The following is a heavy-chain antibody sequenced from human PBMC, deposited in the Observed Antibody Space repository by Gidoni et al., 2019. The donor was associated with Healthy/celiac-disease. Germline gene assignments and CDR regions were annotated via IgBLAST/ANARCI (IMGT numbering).Heavy chain of an antibody. Sequence: EVQLLESGGGLVQPGGSLRLSCAASGFTLSSYAMSWVRQAPGKGLEWVSAISGSGGSTYYADSVKGRFTISRDNSKNTLYLQMNSLRAEDTAVYYCAKDLPIRTTYYYGSGSYYGATYWGQGTLVTVSS. V-gene: IGHV3-23*01. CDR3: AKDLPIRTTYYYGSGSYYGATY. D-gene: IGHD3-10*01. CDR2: ISGSGGST. J-gene: IGHJ4*02. CDR1: GFTLSSYA.